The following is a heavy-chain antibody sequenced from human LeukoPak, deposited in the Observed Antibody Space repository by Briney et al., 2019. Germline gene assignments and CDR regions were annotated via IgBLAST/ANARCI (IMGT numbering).Heavy chain of an antibody. Sequence: GGSLRLSCAASGFTFSSYSMHWARQAPGKGLEWVSSISSTGTYIYHADSLRGRFTISRDNAKNSLYLQMNNLRAEDTAVYYCARDVGVAVAGTLFDYWGQGTLVTVSS. J-gene: IGHJ4*02. CDR1: GFTFSSYS. CDR2: ISSTGTYI. D-gene: IGHD6-19*01. V-gene: IGHV3-21*01. CDR3: ARDVGVAVAGTLFDY.